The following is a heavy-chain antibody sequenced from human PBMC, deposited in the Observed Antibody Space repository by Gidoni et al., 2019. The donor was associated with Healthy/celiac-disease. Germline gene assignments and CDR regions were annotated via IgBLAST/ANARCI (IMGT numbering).Heavy chain of an antibody. V-gene: IGHV4-34*01. D-gene: IGHD3-9*01. Sequence: QVQLQQWGAGLLKPSETLSLTCAVYGRSFSGYYWSWIRQPPGKGLEWIGEINHSGSTNYNPSLKSRVTISVDTSKNQFSLKLSSVTAADTAVYYCARLAYDILTGSMSDYWGQGTLVTVSS. CDR3: ARLAYDILTGSMSDY. J-gene: IGHJ4*02. CDR2: INHSGST. CDR1: GRSFSGYY.